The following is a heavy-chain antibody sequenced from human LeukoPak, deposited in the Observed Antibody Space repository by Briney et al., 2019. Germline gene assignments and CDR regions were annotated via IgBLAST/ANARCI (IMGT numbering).Heavy chain of an antibody. CDR3: ARGFDDSSGFYPYGMDV. J-gene: IGHJ6*02. D-gene: IGHD3-22*01. CDR2: ISSSSSYI. CDR1: GFTFSSYS. V-gene: IGHV3-21*01. Sequence: GGSLRLYCAASGFTFSSYSMNWVRQAPGKGLEWVSSISSSSSYIYYADSVKGRFTISRDNAKNSLYLQMNSLRAEDTAVYYCARGFDDSSGFYPYGMDVWGQGTTVTVSS.